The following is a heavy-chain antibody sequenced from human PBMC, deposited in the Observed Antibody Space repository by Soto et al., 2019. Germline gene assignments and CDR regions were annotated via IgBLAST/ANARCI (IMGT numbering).Heavy chain of an antibody. J-gene: IGHJ6*02. CDR3: ARDRGYDAHDYYYNAMDV. CDR2: IRGFSPYT. CDR1: GFTFRTYT. Sequence: PGGSLRLSCISSGFTFRTYTMNWVRQAPGKGLEWVSGIRGFSPYTFYAESVRGRFAISRENAKTSLYLQMNSLRAEDTAVYYCARDRGYDAHDYYYNAMDVWGQGITVTVSS. V-gene: IGHV3-21*01. D-gene: IGHD2-15*01.